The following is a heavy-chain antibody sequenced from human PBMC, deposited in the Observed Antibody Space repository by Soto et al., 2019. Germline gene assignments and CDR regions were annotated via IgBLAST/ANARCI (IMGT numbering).Heavy chain of an antibody. CDR1: GFTFSSYG. V-gene: IGHV3-30*18. Sequence: QVQLVESGGGVVQPGRSLRLSCAASGFTFSSYGMHWVRQAPGKGLEWVAVISYDGSNKYYADSVKGRFTISRDNSKNTLYLQMNSLRAEDTAVYYCAKIGHYDFWRSSGMDVWGQGTKVTVSS. CDR2: ISYDGSNK. CDR3: AKIGHYDFWRSSGMDV. D-gene: IGHD3-3*01. J-gene: IGHJ6*02.